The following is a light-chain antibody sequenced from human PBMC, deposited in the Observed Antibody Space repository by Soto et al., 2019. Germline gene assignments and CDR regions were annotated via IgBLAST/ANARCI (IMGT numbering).Light chain of an antibody. J-gene: IGLJ3*02. CDR2: ELN. CDR3: CSSVGGPNWV. V-gene: IGLV2-23*02. CDR1: SSDVGSYDH. Sequence: QSALTQPASVSGSPGQSITISCTGTSSDVGSYDHVSWYQQHPGKAPTLMIYELNKRPSGVSNRFSGSKSGNTASLTISGLQAEDEADYYCCSSVGGPNWVFGGGTQLTVL.